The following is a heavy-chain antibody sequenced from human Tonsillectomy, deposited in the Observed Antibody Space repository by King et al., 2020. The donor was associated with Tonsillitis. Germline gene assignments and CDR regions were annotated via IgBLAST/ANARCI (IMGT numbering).Heavy chain of an antibody. D-gene: IGHD3-10*01. Sequence: VQLVESGAEVKKPGASVKVSCKASGYTFTGYYMHWVRQAPGQGLEWMGWINPNSGGTNYAQKFQGTVTMTRDTSISTVYMELSRLRSDDTAVYYCARGILLSPVPRGGAFDIWGQGTMVTVSS. CDR3: ARGILLSPVPRGGAFDI. CDR2: INPNSGGT. V-gene: IGHV1-2*02. J-gene: IGHJ3*02. CDR1: GYTFTGYY.